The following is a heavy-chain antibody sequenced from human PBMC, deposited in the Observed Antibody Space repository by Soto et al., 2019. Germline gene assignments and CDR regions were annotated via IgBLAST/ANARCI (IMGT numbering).Heavy chain of an antibody. CDR2: IYYSGST. Sequence: SETLSLTCTVSGGSISSYYWSWIRQPPGKGLEWIGYIYYSGSTGYNPSLKSRVTISVDTSKNQFSLKLSSVTAADTAVYYCARHPIITMVRGVNNDYYYYMDVWGEGTTVTSSS. CDR3: ARHPIITMVRGVNNDYYYYMDV. D-gene: IGHD3-10*01. V-gene: IGHV4-59*08. J-gene: IGHJ6*03. CDR1: GGSISSYY.